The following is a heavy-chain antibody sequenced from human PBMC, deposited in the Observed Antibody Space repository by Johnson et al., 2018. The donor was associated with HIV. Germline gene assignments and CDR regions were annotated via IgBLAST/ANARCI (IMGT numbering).Heavy chain of an antibody. CDR1: GFTFDDYA. CDR2: ISWNSGSI. D-gene: IGHD3-22*01. V-gene: IGHV3-9*01. CDR3: ARAPYYYDSSGEGAFDI. Sequence: VQLVESGGNLVQPGRSLRLSCAASGFTFDDYAMHWVRQAPGKGPEWVSGISWNSGSIGYADSVKGRFTISRDNAKNSLYLQMNSLRAEDTAVYYCARAPYYYDSSGEGAFDIWGQGTLVTVSS. J-gene: IGHJ3*02.